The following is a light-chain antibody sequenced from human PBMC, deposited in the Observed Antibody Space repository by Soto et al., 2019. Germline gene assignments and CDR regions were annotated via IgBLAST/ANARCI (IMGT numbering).Light chain of an antibody. J-gene: IGLJ1*01. V-gene: IGLV1-51*02. CDR2: ENN. CDR1: SSNNGNNY. Sequence: QSALTQPPSVSVAPGQKVTISCSGSSSNNGNNYVSWYQQLPGTAPKLLIYENNKRPSGIPDRFSGSKSGTSATLGITGLQTGDEADYYCGTWDSSLSAGRVFGTGTKVTVL. CDR3: GTWDSSLSAGRV.